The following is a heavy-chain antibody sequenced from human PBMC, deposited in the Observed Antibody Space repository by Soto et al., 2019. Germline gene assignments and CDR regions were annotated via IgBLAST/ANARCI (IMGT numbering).Heavy chain of an antibody. D-gene: IGHD3-3*01. J-gene: IGHJ6*02. CDR3: TTHYDFWSGYYTLGDYYYGMDV. CDR2: IKSKTDGGTT. Sequence: GGSLRLSCAASGFTFSNAWMNWVRQAPGKGLEWVGRIKSKTDGGTTDYAAPVKGRFTISRDDSKNTLYLQMNSLKTEDTAVYYCTTHYDFWSGYYTLGDYYYGMDVWGQGTTVTVS. CDR1: GFTFSNAW. V-gene: IGHV3-15*07.